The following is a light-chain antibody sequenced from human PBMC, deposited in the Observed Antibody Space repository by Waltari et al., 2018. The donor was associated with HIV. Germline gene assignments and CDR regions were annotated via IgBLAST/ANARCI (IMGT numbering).Light chain of an antibody. J-gene: IGLJ2*01. Sequence: YELTQPPSVSVAPGQTAMITCGGNNIESKSVQWYQQKPGQAPVLVIYFDLDRPSGSPVRFSGAVAGNTATLTISRVDAGDEADYYCQVWDRSSDQVIFGGGTKLTVL. CDR3: QVWDRSSDQVI. V-gene: IGLV3-21*04. CDR2: FDL. CDR1: NIESKS.